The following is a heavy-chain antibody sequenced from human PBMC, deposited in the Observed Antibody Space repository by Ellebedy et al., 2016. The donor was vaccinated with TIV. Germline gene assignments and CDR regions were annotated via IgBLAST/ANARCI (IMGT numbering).Heavy chain of an antibody. V-gene: IGHV3-48*01. CDR2: IISSHSPI. CDR3: ARDRSDAFDI. J-gene: IGHJ3*02. CDR1: GFTFGNHN. Sequence: GESLKISCAASGFTFGNHNMNWVRQAPGKGLEWIAYIISSHSPIYYADSVKGRFTNSRDNAKNSLHLQMNSLRAEDTAVYFCARDRSDAFDIWGQGTLVTVSS.